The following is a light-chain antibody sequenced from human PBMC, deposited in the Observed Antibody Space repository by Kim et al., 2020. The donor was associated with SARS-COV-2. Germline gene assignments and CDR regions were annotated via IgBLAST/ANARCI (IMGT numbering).Light chain of an antibody. Sequence: ALGQTVRITCQRDSLRSYYATWYQQKPGQSPIIVIYGKNNRPSGIPDRFSGSSSGNTASLTITGTQAGDEADYYCNSRDSNDNVVFGGGTKLTVL. CDR1: SLRSYY. CDR2: GKN. CDR3: NSRDSNDNVV. V-gene: IGLV3-19*01. J-gene: IGLJ2*01.